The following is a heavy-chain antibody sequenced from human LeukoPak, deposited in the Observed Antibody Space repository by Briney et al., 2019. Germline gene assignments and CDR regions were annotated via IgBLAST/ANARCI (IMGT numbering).Heavy chain of an antibody. V-gene: IGHV3-23*01. D-gene: IGHD2-15*01. Sequence: GGSLRLSCAASGFTFSSYGMSWVRQAPGKGLEWVSAINTSGGSTYYADSVKGRFTISRDNSKNTLYLQMNSLRAEDTAIYYCAKNGDRGAYCSGGSCYPYFYYYMDVWGKGTTVTISS. CDR3: AKNGDRGAYCSGGSCYPYFYYYMDV. CDR2: INTSGGST. J-gene: IGHJ6*03. CDR1: GFTFSSYG.